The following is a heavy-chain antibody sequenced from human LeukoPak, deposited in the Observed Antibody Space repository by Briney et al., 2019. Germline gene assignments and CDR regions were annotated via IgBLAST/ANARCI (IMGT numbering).Heavy chain of an antibody. V-gene: IGHV1-18*01. CDR1: GYTFTSYG. CDR2: ISAYNGNT. Sequence: ASVKVSCKASGYTFTSYGISWVRQAPGQGLEWMGWISAYNGNTNYAQKLQGRVTMTRDMSTSTVYMELHSLRSEDTALYYCTRDGWYTISQIPVTGFDVWGQGTMVTVSS. D-gene: IGHD1-20*01. J-gene: IGHJ3*01. CDR3: TRDGWYTISQIPVTGFDV.